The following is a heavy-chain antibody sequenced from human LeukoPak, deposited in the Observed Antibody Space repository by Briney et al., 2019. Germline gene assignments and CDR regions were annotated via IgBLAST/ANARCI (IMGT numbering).Heavy chain of an antibody. CDR1: GFTFSSYA. CDR2: ISSNGGST. Sequence: GGSLRLSCAASGFTFSSYAMHWVRQAPGEGLEYVSAISSNGGSTYYANSVKGRFTISRDNSKNTLYLQMGSLRAEDMAVYYCAREGLVGATDYWGQGTLVTVSS. D-gene: IGHD1-26*01. V-gene: IGHV3-64*01. J-gene: IGHJ4*02. CDR3: AREGLVGATDY.